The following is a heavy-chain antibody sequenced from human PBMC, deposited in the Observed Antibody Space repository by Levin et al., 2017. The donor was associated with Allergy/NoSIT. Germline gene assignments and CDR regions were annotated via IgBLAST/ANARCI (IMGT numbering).Heavy chain of an antibody. J-gene: IGHJ4*02. Sequence: GESLKISCAASGFTFRTYAMTWVRQAPGKGLEWVSSISGSGDSTYYADSVKGRFTISRDTPKNTLYLQMNSLRAEDTAVYYCAKDGDADTISGVVSYFDYWGQGTLVTVSS. CDR3: AKDGDADTISGVVSYFDY. D-gene: IGHD3-3*01. CDR2: ISGSGDST. CDR1: GFTFRTYA. V-gene: IGHV3-23*01.